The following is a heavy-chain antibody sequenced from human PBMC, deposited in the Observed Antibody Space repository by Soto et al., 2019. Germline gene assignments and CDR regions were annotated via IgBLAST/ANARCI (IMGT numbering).Heavy chain of an antibody. J-gene: IGHJ4*02. V-gene: IGHV4-59*01. Sequence: SETLSLTCTVSGGSISSYYWSWIRQPPGKGLEWIGYIYYSGSTNYNPSLKSRVTISVDTSKNQFSLKLSSVTAADTAVYYCARGGDNNQRALSIPFDYWGQGTLVTVSS. CDR2: IYYSGST. CDR3: ARGGDNNQRALSIPFDY. CDR1: GGSISSYY. D-gene: IGHD1-26*01.